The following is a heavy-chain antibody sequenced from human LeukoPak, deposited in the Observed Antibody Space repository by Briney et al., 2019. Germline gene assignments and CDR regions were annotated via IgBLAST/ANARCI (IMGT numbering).Heavy chain of an antibody. CDR1: GDTSTSYF. Sequence: ASVKVSCKASGDTSTSYFMHWVRQAPGQGLEWMGIINLSSGTATYTQKFQGRVTITADESTSTAYMELSSLRSEDTAVYYCARERRIVVVPAAIWDRDNWFDPWGQGTLVTVSS. J-gene: IGHJ5*02. V-gene: IGHV1-46*01. CDR3: ARERRIVVVPAAIWDRDNWFDP. D-gene: IGHD2-2*02. CDR2: INLSSGTA.